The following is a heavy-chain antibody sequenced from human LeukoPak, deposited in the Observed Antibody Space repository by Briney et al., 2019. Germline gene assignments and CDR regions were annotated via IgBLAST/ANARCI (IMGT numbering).Heavy chain of an antibody. J-gene: IGHJ4*02. CDR2: INTNTGNP. CDR1: GYTFTSYA. D-gene: IGHD3-3*01. CDR3: ARGGLLRVLRFLTYPHY. Sequence: ASVKVSCKASGYTFTSYAMNWVRQAPGQGLEWMGWINTNTGNPTYAQGFTGRFVFSLDTSVSTAYLQISSLKAEDTAVYYCARGGLLRVLRFLTYPHYWGQGTLVTASS. V-gene: IGHV7-4-1*02.